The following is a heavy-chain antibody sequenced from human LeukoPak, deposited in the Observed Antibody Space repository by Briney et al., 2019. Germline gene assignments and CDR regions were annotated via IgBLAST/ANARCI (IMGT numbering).Heavy chain of an antibody. CDR2: IYYSGNT. V-gene: IGHV4-59*12. Sequence: SETLSLTCTVSGGSISNKYWSWIRQPPGKGLGWIGYIYYSGNTNYNPSLKSRVTILVDTSKNHFSLTLSSVTAADTAVYCARSDGYGLVGIWGQGTMVTVSS. D-gene: IGHD3-10*01. J-gene: IGHJ3*02. CDR1: GGSISNKY. CDR3: ARSDGYGLVGI.